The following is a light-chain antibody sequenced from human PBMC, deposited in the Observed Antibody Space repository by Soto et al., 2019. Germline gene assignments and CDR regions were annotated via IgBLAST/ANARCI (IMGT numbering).Light chain of an antibody. V-gene: IGLV1-47*01. CDR1: SSNLGSNY. Sequence: QSVLTQPPSASGTPGQRVTISCSGSSSNLGSNYVYWYQQLPGTAPKLHIYRNNQRPSGVPDRFSGSKSGTSASLAISGLRSEDEADYYCAAWDDSLSGPSYVFGTGTKVTVL. CDR3: AAWDDSLSGPSYV. J-gene: IGLJ1*01. CDR2: RNN.